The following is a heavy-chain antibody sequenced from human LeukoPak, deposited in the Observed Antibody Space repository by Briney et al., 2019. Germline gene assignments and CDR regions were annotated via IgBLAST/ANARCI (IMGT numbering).Heavy chain of an antibody. Sequence: PGGSLRLSCVASGFTFSDYSMNWVRQAPGKGLEWVSHISSSSSAISYADSAKGRFTISRDNAKNSLFLQMDSLRADDTAVYYCASRVGALDCWGQGTLDTVSS. D-gene: IGHD1-26*01. CDR1: GFTFSDYS. CDR3: ASRVGALDC. CDR2: ISSSSSAI. J-gene: IGHJ4*02. V-gene: IGHV3-48*01.